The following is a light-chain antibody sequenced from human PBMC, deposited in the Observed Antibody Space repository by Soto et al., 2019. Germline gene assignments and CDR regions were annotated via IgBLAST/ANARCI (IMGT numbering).Light chain of an antibody. CDR3: QQYENWPSIT. CDR2: GAS. J-gene: IGKJ5*01. V-gene: IGKV3-15*01. Sequence: VMTQSPATLSVSPGEGATLSCRASQNIRSKLAWYQQKPGQAPRLLISGASTRATGIPVRFSGSGSGTEFALAISSLQSEDFAVYYCQQYENWPSITFGQGTRLEIK. CDR1: QNIRSK.